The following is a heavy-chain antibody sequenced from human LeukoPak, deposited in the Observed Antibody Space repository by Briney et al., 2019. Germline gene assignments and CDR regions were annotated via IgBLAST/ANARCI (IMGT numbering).Heavy chain of an antibody. CDR2: INHSGST. Sequence: NPSETLSLTCAVYGGSFSGYYWSWIRQPPGKGLEWIGEINHSGSTNYNPSLKSRVIISVDTSKNQFSLKLSSVTAADTAVYYCAREYCTSTSCPFDYWGQGTLVTVSS. D-gene: IGHD2-2*01. V-gene: IGHV4-34*01. CDR3: AREYCTSTSCPFDY. CDR1: GGSFSGYY. J-gene: IGHJ4*02.